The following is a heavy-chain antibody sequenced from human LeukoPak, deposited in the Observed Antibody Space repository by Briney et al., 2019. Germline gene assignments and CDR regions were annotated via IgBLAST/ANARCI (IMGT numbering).Heavy chain of an antibody. CDR3: ARHWGVGSRYFDF. D-gene: IGHD1-26*01. CDR1: GFTFSSYA. Sequence: GGSLRLSCAASGFTFSSYAMHWVRQAPGKGLEWVAGISYDGSNKYYADSVKGRFTISRDNAKNSLYLQMNSLRAEDTAFYYCARHWGVGSRYFDFWGQGTLVTVSS. CDR2: ISYDGSNK. J-gene: IGHJ4*02. V-gene: IGHV3-30*04.